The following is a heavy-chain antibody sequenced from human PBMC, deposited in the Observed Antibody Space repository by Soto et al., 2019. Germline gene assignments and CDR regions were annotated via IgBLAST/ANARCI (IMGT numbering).Heavy chain of an antibody. J-gene: IGHJ6*02. CDR2: IWYDGSNK. Sequence: PGGSLRLSCAASGFTFSSYGMHWVRQAPGKGLEWVAVIWYDGSNKYYADSVKGRFTISRDNSKNTLYLQMNSLRAEDTAVYYCARDRKVRRYYYGMDVWGQGTTVTVSS. V-gene: IGHV3-33*01. CDR1: GFTFSSYG. CDR3: ARDRKVRRYYYGMDV.